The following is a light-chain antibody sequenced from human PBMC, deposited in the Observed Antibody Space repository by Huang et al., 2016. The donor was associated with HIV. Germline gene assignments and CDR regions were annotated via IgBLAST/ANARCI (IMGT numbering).Light chain of an antibody. J-gene: IGKJ1*01. Sequence: EIVMTQSPASLPVSPGGRATLSCRARQGVNSDLAWYQKKPGQAPRLLMYGASTRATGVPPRFSGSGSGTNFTLTISSLQSEDFAFYYCHQYHDWPRTFGQGTKVEVK. CDR3: HQYHDWPRT. CDR1: QGVNSD. V-gene: IGKV3-15*01. CDR2: GAS.